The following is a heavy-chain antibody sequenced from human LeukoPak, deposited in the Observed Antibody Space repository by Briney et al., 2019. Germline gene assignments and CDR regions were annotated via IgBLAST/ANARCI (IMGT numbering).Heavy chain of an antibody. CDR3: ARAPTLELSFLPH. Sequence: ASVKVSCKASGYTFTGYYMHWVRQAPGQGLEWMGWINPDSGGTNYEKPFQGRVTMTRDNSISTAYMELRRMRSDDPAVYYCARAPTLELSFLPHWAQGPLVPVSS. CDR1: GYTFTGYY. D-gene: IGHD1-1*01. J-gene: IGHJ1*01. CDR2: INPDSGGT. V-gene: IGHV1-2*02.